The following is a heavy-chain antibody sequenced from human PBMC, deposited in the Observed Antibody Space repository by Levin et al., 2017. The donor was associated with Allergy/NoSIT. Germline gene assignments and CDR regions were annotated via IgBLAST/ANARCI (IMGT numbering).Heavy chain of an antibody. J-gene: IGHJ4*02. CDR1: GASISSGDYY. CDR3: ATGTYYYRRTFNY. Sequence: SETLSLTCTVSGASISSGDYYWSWIRQHPGKGLEWIGYIYYTGSTYYNPSLKSRVTISVDTSKNQFSLRLSSATAADTAVYYCATGTYYYRRTFNYWGQGTLVTVSS. D-gene: IGHD3-22*01. CDR2: IYYTGST. V-gene: IGHV4-31*03.